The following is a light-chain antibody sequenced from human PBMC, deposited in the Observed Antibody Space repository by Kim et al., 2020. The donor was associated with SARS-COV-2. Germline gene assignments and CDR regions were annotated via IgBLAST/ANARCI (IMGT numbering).Light chain of an antibody. CDR1: SLRSYY. CDR2: GKN. J-gene: IGLJ3*02. Sequence: SSELTQDPAVSVALGQTVRITCQGDSLRSYYASWYQQKPGQAPVLVIYGKNNRPSGIPDRFSGSSSGNTASLTITGAQAGDEADYYCNSRDSSGNHLLFG. CDR3: NSRDSSGNHLL. V-gene: IGLV3-19*01.